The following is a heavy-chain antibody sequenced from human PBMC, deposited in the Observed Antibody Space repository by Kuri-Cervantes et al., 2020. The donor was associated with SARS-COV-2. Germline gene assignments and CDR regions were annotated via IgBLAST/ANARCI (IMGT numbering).Heavy chain of an antibody. D-gene: IGHD6-13*01. J-gene: IGHJ4*02. V-gene: IGHV3-66*03. CDR3: AREDRAAAATFDY. Sequence: GGSLRLSCAASGLTVSSNYMSWVRQAPGKGLEWVSVIYSCGSTYYADSVKGRFTISRDNSKNTLYLQMNSLRAEDTAVYYCAREDRAAAATFDYWGQGTLVTVSS. CDR2: IYSCGST. CDR1: GLTVSSNY.